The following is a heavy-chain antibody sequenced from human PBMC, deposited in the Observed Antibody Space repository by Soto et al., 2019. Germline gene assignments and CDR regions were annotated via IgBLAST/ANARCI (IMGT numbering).Heavy chain of an antibody. Sequence: GGSLRLSCAASGFTFSSYWMHWVRQVPGKGLVWVSRINSDGRSTNYADSVKGRFTISRDNAKNTLYLQMNSLRAEDTAVYYCARVPYCSGGTCYPYYFDYWGQGTLVTVSS. CDR1: GFTFSSYW. CDR2: INSDGRST. J-gene: IGHJ4*02. V-gene: IGHV3-74*01. D-gene: IGHD2-15*01. CDR3: ARVPYCSGGTCYPYYFDY.